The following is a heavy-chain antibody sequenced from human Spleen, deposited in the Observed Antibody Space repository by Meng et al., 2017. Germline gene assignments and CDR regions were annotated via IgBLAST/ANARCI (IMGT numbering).Heavy chain of an antibody. V-gene: IGHV4-34*04. D-gene: IGHD4-11*01. CDR2: INHSGST. J-gene: IGHJ4*02. CDR1: GGSFSDYY. Sequence: QVQLQYCGAGLLKRSGTLSPTGVVSGGSFSDYYWSWIREPPGKGLEWIGDINHSGSTNDNPSLESRATISVDTSQNNLSLKLSSVTAADSAVYYCARGPTTMAHDFDYWGQGTLVTVSS. CDR3: ARGPTTMAHDFDY.